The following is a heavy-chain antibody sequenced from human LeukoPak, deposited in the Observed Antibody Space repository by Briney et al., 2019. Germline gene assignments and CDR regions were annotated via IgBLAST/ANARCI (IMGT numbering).Heavy chain of an antibody. CDR2: IYSGGST. D-gene: IGHD3-9*01. J-gene: IGHJ4*02. CDR1: GFTVSSNY. Sequence: GGSLRLSCAASGFTVSSNYMSWVRQAPGKGLEWVSVIYSGGSTYYADSVKGRFTISRDNSKNTLYLQMNSLRAEDTAVYYCASGTPYYDILTGYYRHDYWGQGTLVTVSS. V-gene: IGHV3-66*01. CDR3: ASGTPYYDILTGYYRHDY.